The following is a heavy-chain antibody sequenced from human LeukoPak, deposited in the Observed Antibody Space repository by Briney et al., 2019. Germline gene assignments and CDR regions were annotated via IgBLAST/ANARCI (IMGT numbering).Heavy chain of an antibody. CDR1: GYSFTSYW. CDR3: ARLRYCSSTSCRSYYYYGMDV. J-gene: IGHJ6*02. D-gene: IGHD2-2*01. CDR2: IYPGDSDT. Sequence: GESLKIPCKGSGYSFTSYWIGWVRQMPGKGLEWMGIIYPGDSDTRYSPSFQGQVTISADKSISTAYLQWSSLKASDTAMYYCARLRYCSSTSCRSYYYYGMDVWGQGTTVTVSS. V-gene: IGHV5-51*01.